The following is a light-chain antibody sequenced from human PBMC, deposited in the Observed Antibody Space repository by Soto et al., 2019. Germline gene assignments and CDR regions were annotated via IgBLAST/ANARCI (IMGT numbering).Light chain of an antibody. Sequence: EIVMTHSPATLSVSSRKSFILSFWASQSVSSNLAWYQQKPGQTPRLLIFGASARATGIPARFSGSGSGTEFTLTISSLQSEDFAVYYCQQYNDWPPTFGQGTKVDNK. CDR2: GAS. CDR3: QQYNDWPPT. CDR1: QSVSSN. V-gene: IGKV3-15*01. J-gene: IGKJ1*01.